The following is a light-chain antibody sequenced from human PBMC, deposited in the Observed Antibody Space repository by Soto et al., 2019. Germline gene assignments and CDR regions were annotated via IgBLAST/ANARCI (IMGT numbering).Light chain of an antibody. V-gene: IGKV3D-15*01. J-gene: IGKJ5*01. CDR2: DAS. CDR1: QSVSSH. CDR3: QQYNNWPIT. Sequence: EIVLTQSPSTLSFSPVERATLSFRASQSVSSHLAWFQQRPGQAPRLLIYDASNRATGIPARFSGRGSGTDFTLTITSLQSEDFAVYYCQQYNNWPITFGQGTRLEIK.